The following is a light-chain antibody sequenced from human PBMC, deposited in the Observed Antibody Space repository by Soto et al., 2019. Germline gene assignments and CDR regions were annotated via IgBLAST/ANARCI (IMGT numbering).Light chain of an antibody. CDR3: KKLFNWPRFT. CDR1: QRVSRD. J-gene: IGKJ2*01. Sequence: IVLTQSPATRSLSPGERATLSCRSSQRVSRDVAWYQQKPGQAPRLLIYDASNRATGIPARFSGGGSGTDFTLTISSLEPEDFAVYYCKKLFNWPRFTFGQGTKLEIK. CDR2: DAS. V-gene: IGKV3-11*01.